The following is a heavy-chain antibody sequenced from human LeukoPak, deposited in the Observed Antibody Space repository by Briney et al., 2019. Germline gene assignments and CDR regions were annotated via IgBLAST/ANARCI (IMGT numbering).Heavy chain of an antibody. CDR2: IYHSGST. Sequence: PSETLSLTCTVSGYSISGGYYWGWIRQPPGKGLEWIGSIYHSGSTYYNPSPKSRVTTSVDTSKNQFSLKLSSVTAADTAVYYCARGGRAATPPYWGQGTLVTVSS. CDR3: ARGGRAATPPY. J-gene: IGHJ4*02. V-gene: IGHV4-38-2*02. CDR1: GYSISGGYY. D-gene: IGHD2-15*01.